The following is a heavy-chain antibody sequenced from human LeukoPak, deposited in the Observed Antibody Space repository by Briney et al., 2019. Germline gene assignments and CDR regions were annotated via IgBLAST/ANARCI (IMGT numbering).Heavy chain of an antibody. D-gene: IGHD3-22*01. CDR3: ARGPKYYYDSSGVFFDY. CDR2: INHSGST. V-gene: IGHV4-34*01. J-gene: IGHJ4*02. CDR1: GGSISSYY. Sequence: TSETLSLTCTVSGGSISSYYWSWIRQPPGKGLEWIGEINHSGSTNYNPSLKSRVTISVDTSKNQFSLKLSSVTAADTAVYYCARGPKYYYDSSGVFFDYWGQGTLVTVSS.